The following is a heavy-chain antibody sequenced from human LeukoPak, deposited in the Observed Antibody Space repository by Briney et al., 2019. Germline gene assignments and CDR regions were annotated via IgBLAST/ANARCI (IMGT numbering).Heavy chain of an antibody. CDR3: ARGGRGSYYFDY. CDR2: IIPILGIA. Sequence: ASVKVSCKASGGTFSSYAISWVRQAPGPGLEWMGRIIPILGIANYAQKFQGRVTITADESTSTAYMELSSLRSEDTAVYYCARGGRGSYYFDYWGQGTLVTVSS. J-gene: IGHJ4*02. V-gene: IGHV1-69*04. CDR1: GGTFSSYA. D-gene: IGHD1-26*01.